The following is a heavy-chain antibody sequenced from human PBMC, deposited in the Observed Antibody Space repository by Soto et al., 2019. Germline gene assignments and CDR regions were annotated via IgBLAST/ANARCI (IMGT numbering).Heavy chain of an antibody. J-gene: IGHJ4*02. Sequence: QVQLVQSGAEVKKPGASVKVSCKPSGYTFTSYYIHWVRQDPGQGLEWMGTINPSGGDTTYAQKFQGRVTMTRDTSTSTVYMELSSLRPEDTAVYYCARIAAGYWGQGTLVTVSS. V-gene: IGHV1-46*01. CDR3: ARIAAGY. CDR1: GYTFTSYY. CDR2: INPSGGDT. D-gene: IGHD6-25*01.